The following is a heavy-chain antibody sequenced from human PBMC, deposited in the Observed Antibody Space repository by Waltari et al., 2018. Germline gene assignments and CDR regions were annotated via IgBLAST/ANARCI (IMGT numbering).Heavy chain of an antibody. V-gene: IGHV4-59*11. CDR2: MYFSGTK. CDR1: GDSIRTHV. CDR3: ARLPRGSVIIGAFDI. J-gene: IGHJ3*02. D-gene: IGHD3-22*01. Sequence: VQLQESGPGLVKPSETLSPRCTVAGDSIRTHVWRGTRQAPGKGLEWIGHMYFSGTKDYNPSLKSRVAISIDTSKNHFSLNLRSVTAADTAIYYCARLPRGSVIIGAFDIWGQGTQVTVSS.